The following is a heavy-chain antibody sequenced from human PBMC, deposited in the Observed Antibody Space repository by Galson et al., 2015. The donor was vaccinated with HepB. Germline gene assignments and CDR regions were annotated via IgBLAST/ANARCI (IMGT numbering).Heavy chain of an antibody. V-gene: IGHV1-3*01. CDR2: INAGNGNT. CDR1: GYTFTSYA. Sequence: SVKVSCKASGYTFTSYAMHWVRQAPGQRLEWMGWINAGNGNTKYSQKFQGRVTITRDTSASTAYMELSSLRSEDTAVYYCARPIRGVINNWFDPWGQGTLVTVSS. J-gene: IGHJ5*02. D-gene: IGHD3-10*01. CDR3: ARPIRGVINNWFDP.